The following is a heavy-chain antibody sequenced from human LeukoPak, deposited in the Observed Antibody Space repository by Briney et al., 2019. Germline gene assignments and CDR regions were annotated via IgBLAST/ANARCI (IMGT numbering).Heavy chain of an antibody. CDR3: AKDTRDYYDSSGYYSYYYYYGMDV. CDR2: ISYDGSNK. Sequence: GGSLRLSCEASGFTFNTCAMSWVRQAPGKGLEWVAVISYDGSNKYYADSVKGRFTISRDNSKNTLYLQMNSLRAEDTAVYYCAKDTRDYYDSSGYYSYYYYYGMDVWGQGTTVTVSS. J-gene: IGHJ6*02. D-gene: IGHD3-22*01. V-gene: IGHV3-30*18. CDR1: GFTFNTCA.